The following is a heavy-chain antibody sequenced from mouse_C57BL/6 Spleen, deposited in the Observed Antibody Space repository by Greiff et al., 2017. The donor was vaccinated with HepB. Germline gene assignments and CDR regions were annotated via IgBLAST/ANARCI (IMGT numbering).Heavy chain of an antibody. CDR1: GYTFTSYW. Sequence: QVQLQQPGTELVRPGTSVKLSCKASGYTFTSYWMHWVKQRPGQGLEWIGVIDPSDSYTNYNQKFKGKATLTVDTSSSTAYMQLSSLTSEDSAVYYCARFGLITTVVARYFDVWGTGTTVTVSS. D-gene: IGHD1-1*01. CDR2: IDPSDSYT. V-gene: IGHV1-59*01. CDR3: ARFGLITTVVARYFDV. J-gene: IGHJ1*03.